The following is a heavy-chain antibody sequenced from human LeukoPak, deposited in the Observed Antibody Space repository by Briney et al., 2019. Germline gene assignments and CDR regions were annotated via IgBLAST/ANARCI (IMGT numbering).Heavy chain of an antibody. CDR3: ARLRGQQLDEGGEYYFDY. V-gene: IGHV3-30*03. Sequence: GGSLRLSCAASGFTFSSYGMHWVRQAPGKGLEGVAVISYDGSNKYYADSVKGRFTISRDNSKNTLYLQMNSLRAEDTAVYYCARLRGQQLDEGGEYYFDYWGQGTLVTVSS. D-gene: IGHD6-13*01. J-gene: IGHJ4*02. CDR1: GFTFSSYG. CDR2: ISYDGSNK.